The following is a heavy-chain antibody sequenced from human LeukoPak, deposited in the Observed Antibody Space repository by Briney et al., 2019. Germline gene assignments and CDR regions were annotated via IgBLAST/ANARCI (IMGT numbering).Heavy chain of an antibody. V-gene: IGHV4-61*08. D-gene: IGHD3-22*01. Sequence: SETLSLTCTVSGASISSGGYYWSWIRQPPGKGLEWIGYIYYSGSTNYNPSLKSRVTISVDTSKNQFSLKLSSVTAADTAVYYCARSRGIVASPGDFQHWGQGTLVTVSS. CDR2: IYYSGST. J-gene: IGHJ1*01. CDR3: ARSRGIVASPGDFQH. CDR1: GASISSGGYY.